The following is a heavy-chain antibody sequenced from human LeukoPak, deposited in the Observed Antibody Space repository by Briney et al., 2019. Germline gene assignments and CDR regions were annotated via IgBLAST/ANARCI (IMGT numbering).Heavy chain of an antibody. CDR2: INHSGST. J-gene: IGHJ5*02. V-gene: IGHV4-34*01. Sequence: PSETLSLTCAVYGGSFSGYYWSWIRQPPGKGLEWIGEINHSGSTNYNPSLKSRVTISVDTSKNQFSLKLSSVTAADTAAYYCARGIRYYDSSGYPPYNWFDPWGQGTLVTVSS. D-gene: IGHD3-22*01. CDR3: ARGIRYYDSSGYPPYNWFDP. CDR1: GGSFSGYY.